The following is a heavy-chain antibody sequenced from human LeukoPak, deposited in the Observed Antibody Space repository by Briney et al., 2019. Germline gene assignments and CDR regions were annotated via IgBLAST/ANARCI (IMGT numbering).Heavy chain of an antibody. CDR1: GYSISSGYY. Sequence: PSETLSLTCAVSGYSISSGYYWGWIRQPPGKGLGWIGSIYHSGSTYYNPSLKSRVTISVDTSKNQFSLKLSSVTAADTAVYYCARDREGATIVGTFDYWGQGTLVTVSS. V-gene: IGHV4-38-2*02. D-gene: IGHD1-26*01. CDR2: IYHSGST. J-gene: IGHJ4*02. CDR3: ARDREGATIVGTFDY.